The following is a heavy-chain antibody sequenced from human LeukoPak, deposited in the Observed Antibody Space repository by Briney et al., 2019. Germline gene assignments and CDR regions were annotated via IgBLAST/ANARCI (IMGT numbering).Heavy chain of an antibody. CDR3: ARNWWGYGSGSYYKGWDFDY. CDR1: GGSFSGYY. Sequence: SETLSLTCAVYGGSFSGYYWSWIRQPPGKGLEWIGEINHSGSTNYNPSLKSRVTISVDTSKNQFSLKLSSVTAADTAVYYCARNWWGYGSGSYYKGWDFDYWGQGTLVTVSS. D-gene: IGHD3-10*01. J-gene: IGHJ4*02. CDR2: INHSGST. V-gene: IGHV4-34*01.